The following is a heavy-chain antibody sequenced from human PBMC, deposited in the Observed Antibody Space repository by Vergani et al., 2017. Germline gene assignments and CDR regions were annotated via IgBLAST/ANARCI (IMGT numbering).Heavy chain of an antibody. D-gene: IGHD3-3*01. V-gene: IGHV3-30*02. CDR2: IRYDGSNK. J-gene: IGHJ1*01. CDR3: ASQYYDFWSGRD. CDR1: GFTFSSYG. Sequence: QVQLVESGGGVVQPGGSLRLSCAASGFTFSSYGMHWVRQAPGKGLEWVAFIRYDGSNKYYADSVKGRFTISRDDSKNSLYLQMNSLRAEDTVVYYCASQYYDFWSGRDWGQGTLVTVSS.